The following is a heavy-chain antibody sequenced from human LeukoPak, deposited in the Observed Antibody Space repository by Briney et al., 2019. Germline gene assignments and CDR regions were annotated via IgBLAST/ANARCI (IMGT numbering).Heavy chain of an antibody. J-gene: IGHJ4*02. D-gene: IGHD6-19*01. V-gene: IGHV1-2*02. Sequence: ASVKVSCKASGYTFTGYYMHWVRQAPGQGLEWMGWINPNSGGTNYAQKFQGRVTMTRDTSISTAYMELSRLRSDDTAVYYCASLAVAGTPDYYDYWGQGTLVTVPS. CDR1: GYTFTGYY. CDR3: ASLAVAGTPDYYDY. CDR2: INPNSGGT.